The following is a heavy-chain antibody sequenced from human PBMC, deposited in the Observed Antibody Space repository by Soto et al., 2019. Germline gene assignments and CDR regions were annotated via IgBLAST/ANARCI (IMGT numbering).Heavy chain of an antibody. CDR1: GFTFSSYW. CDR2: IKQDGSEK. J-gene: IGHJ4*02. D-gene: IGHD5-18*01. V-gene: IGHV3-7*03. Sequence: GGSLRLSCAASGFTFSSYWMSWVRQAPGKGLEWVANIKQDGSEKYYVDSVKGRFTISRDNAKNSLYLQMNSLRAEDTAVYYCAREERGYSYGYYFDYWGQGTLVTVSS. CDR3: AREERGYSYGYYFDY.